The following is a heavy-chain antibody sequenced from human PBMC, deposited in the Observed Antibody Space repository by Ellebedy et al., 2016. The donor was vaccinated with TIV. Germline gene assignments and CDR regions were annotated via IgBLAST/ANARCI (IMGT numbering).Heavy chain of an antibody. CDR3: AREGDYEDSSGWKY. V-gene: IGHV1-69*13. Sequence: SVKVSCXASGGTFNVYAISWIRQAPGQGLEWMGGIIPIFGSAKYAQKFQGRVTITADESTTTAYMELSSLRSEDTALYYCAREGDYEDSSGWKYWGQGTLVIVSS. J-gene: IGHJ4*02. CDR1: GGTFNVYA. D-gene: IGHD3-22*01. CDR2: IIPIFGSA.